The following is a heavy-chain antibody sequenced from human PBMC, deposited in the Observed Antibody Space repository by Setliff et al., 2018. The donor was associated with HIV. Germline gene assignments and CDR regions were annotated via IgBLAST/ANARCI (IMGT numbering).Heavy chain of an antibody. CDR1: GGSFSGYY. D-gene: IGHD4-17*01. V-gene: IGHV4-59*01. Sequence: KASETLSLTCTVYGGSFSGYYWSWIRQPPGKGLEWIGSFYYSGSTDYNPSLKSRVTITIDMSKNQFSLKLRSLTAADTAVYYCARVGYGDISGLDYWGQGTLVTVSS. CDR2: FYYSGST. CDR3: ARVGYGDISGLDY. J-gene: IGHJ4*02.